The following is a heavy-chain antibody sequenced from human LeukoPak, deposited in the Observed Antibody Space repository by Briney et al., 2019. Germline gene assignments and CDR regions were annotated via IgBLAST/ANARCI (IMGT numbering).Heavy chain of an antibody. V-gene: IGHV1-8*01. D-gene: IGHD6-6*01. J-gene: IGHJ6*03. CDR1: LYTHLRYE. Sequence: ASVTDTFKCTLYTHLRYEINWVRPATCQGRDWMGLMNPNSGKTGYAQKFQGRVTMTRNTSISTAYMELSSLRSEDRAVYYCARDTSYSSSSLDYYYMYVWGKGTTVTVSS. CDR2: MNPNSGKT. CDR3: ARDTSYSSSSLDYYYMYV.